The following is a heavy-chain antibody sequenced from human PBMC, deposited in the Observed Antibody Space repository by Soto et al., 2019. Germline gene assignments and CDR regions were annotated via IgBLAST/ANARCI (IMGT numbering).Heavy chain of an antibody. D-gene: IGHD3-3*02. V-gene: IGHV4-59*01. J-gene: IGHJ5*02. CDR1: GGSISSYY. Sequence: SETLSLTCTVSGGSISSYYWSWIRQPPGKGLEWIGYIYYSGSTNYNPSLKSRVTISVDTSKNQFSLKLSSVTAADTAVYYCARVSLVGIFDPWGQGTLVTVSS. CDR2: IYYSGST. CDR3: ARVSLVGIFDP.